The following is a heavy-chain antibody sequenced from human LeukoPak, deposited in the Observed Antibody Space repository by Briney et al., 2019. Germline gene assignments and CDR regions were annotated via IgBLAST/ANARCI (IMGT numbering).Heavy chain of an antibody. CDR3: ATQDYGDYELDY. Sequence: GGSLRLSCAASGFTFSSYAMSWVRQAPGKGLEWVSAISGSGGSTYYADSVKGRFTISRDNSKNTLYLQMNSLRAEDTAVYYCATQDYGDYELDYWGQGTLVTVSS. CDR2: ISGSGGST. D-gene: IGHD4-17*01. J-gene: IGHJ4*02. V-gene: IGHV3-23*01. CDR1: GFTFSSYA.